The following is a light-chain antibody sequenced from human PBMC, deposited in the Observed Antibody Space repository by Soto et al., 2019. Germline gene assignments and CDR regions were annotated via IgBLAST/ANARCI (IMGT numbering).Light chain of an antibody. J-gene: IGLJ1*01. CDR3: SSYTSSRTRV. V-gene: IGLV2-14*03. CDR1: SSVVGAYDF. Sequence: QSVLTQPASVSGSPGQSITISCTGTSSVVGAYDFVSWYQQHPDKAPKLMIYEVSNRPSGVSNRFSGSKSVNMATLTISGLQAEDEADYYCSSYTSSRTRVFGPGTKVTVL. CDR2: EVS.